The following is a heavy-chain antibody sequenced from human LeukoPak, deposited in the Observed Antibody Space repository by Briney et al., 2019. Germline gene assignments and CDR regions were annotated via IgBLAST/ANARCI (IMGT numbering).Heavy chain of an antibody. D-gene: IGHD3-9*01. Sequence: SEALTLTCAVYGGSFSGYYWSWIRQPAGKGLEWIGEINHSGSTNYNPSLKSRVTISVDTSKNQVSLKLSSVTAADTAVYYCARARLYYDILTGRYYYYGMDVWGQGTMVTVSS. J-gene: IGHJ6*02. CDR2: INHSGST. CDR3: ARARLYYDILTGRYYYYGMDV. CDR1: GGSFSGYY. V-gene: IGHV4-34*01.